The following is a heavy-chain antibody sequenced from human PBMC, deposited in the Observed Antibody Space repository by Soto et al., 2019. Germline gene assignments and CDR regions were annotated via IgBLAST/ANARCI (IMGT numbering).Heavy chain of an antibody. CDR1: GGTFSSYA. D-gene: IGHD6-13*01. Sequence: GASVKVSCKASGGTFSSYAISWVRQAPGQGLEWMGGIIPIFGTANYAQKFQGRVTITADESTSTAYMELSSLRSEDTAVYYCARVGYSSWYENWFDPWGQGTLVTVSS. V-gene: IGHV1-69*13. J-gene: IGHJ5*02. CDR3: ARVGYSSWYENWFDP. CDR2: IIPIFGTA.